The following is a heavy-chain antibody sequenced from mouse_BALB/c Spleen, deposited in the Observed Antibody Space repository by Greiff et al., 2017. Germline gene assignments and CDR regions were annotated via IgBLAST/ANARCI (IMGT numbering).Heavy chain of an antibody. D-gene: IGHD2-2*01. V-gene: IGHV5-12-1*01. J-gene: IGHJ3*01. Sequence: EVKLMESGGGLVKPGGSLKLSCAASGFAFSSYDMSWVRQTPEKRLEWVAYISSGGGSTYYPDTVKGRFTISRDNAKNTLYLQMSSLKSEDTAMYYCARLYGYDGEWFAYWGQGTLVTVSA. CDR3: ARLYGYDGEWFAY. CDR1: GFAFSSYD. CDR2: ISSGGGST.